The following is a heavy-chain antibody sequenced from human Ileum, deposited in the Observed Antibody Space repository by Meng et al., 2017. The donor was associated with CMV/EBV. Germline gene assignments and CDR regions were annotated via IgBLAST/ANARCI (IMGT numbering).Heavy chain of an antibody. CDR1: TFSSYS. D-gene: IGHD3-22*01. CDR3: ARADPNYYDSSGYYGLLDY. J-gene: IGHJ4*02. V-gene: IGHV1-69*05. Sequence: TFSSYSITRVRQATGQGLEWMGGIIHIFGTRRYAQKFQGRVTITTDESTSTAYMELSSLRSDDTAVYYCARADPNYYDSSGYYGLLDYWGQGTLVTVSS. CDR2: IIHIFGTR.